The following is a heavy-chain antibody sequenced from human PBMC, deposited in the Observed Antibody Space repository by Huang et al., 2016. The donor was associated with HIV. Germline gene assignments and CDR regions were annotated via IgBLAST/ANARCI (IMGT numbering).Heavy chain of an antibody. Sequence: QVQLVQSGAEVKKPGASVKVSCKASGYAFTSYYVHWVRQAPGPGLEWMGIINPSGGSTSYAQKVQGRVTTTRETSTNTVFMELSSLRSEDTAVYYCARDRDFYDSSGYWGFNYFDYWGQGTLVTVSS. V-gene: IGHV1-46*01. CDR3: ARDRDFYDSSGYWGFNYFDY. CDR1: GYAFTSYY. D-gene: IGHD3-22*01. CDR2: INPSGGST. J-gene: IGHJ4*02.